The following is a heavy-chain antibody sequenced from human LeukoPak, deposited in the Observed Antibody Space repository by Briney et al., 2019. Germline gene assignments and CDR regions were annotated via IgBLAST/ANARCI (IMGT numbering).Heavy chain of an antibody. Sequence: SETLSLTCTVSGGSIGSSAYSWGWIRQPPGKGLEWIGYIYYTGSTYYNPSLKSRLTISLDTSKNQFSLKLSSVTAADTAVYYCARGGDSSGYEGRFDPWGQGTLVTVSS. CDR2: IYYTGST. J-gene: IGHJ5*02. V-gene: IGHV4-30-4*07. CDR3: ARGGDSSGYEGRFDP. D-gene: IGHD3-22*01. CDR1: GGSIGSSAYS.